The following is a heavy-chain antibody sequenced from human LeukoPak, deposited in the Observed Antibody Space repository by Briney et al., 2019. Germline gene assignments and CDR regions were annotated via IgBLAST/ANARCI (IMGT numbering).Heavy chain of an antibody. CDR1: GFSFRSYS. Sequence: PGGSLRLSCAASGFSFRSYSIHWVRQAPGKGLEWVAVIGSDGSKKYYADSVKGRFTISRDNSKNTLYLQMNSLRTEDTAMYFCAKEIYYDSSAFFDYWGQGTLVTVSS. V-gene: IGHV3-30*18. J-gene: IGHJ4*02. CDR3: AKEIYYDSSAFFDY. D-gene: IGHD3-22*01. CDR2: IGSDGSKK.